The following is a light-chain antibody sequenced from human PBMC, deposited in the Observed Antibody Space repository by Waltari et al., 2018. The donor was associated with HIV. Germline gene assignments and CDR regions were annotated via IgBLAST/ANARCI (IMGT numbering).Light chain of an antibody. V-gene: IGKV3-20*01. Sequence: VLTQSPGTLSLSPGERVTLSCGASQRIKNSLAWYQQKPGQAPRLLSYDASSRATGTPDRFSGSGSGTDFTLSISRLEPEDFAVYYCQQYGRSPRTFGQGTKVEIK. J-gene: IGKJ1*01. CDR3: QQYGRSPRT. CDR1: QRIKNS. CDR2: DAS.